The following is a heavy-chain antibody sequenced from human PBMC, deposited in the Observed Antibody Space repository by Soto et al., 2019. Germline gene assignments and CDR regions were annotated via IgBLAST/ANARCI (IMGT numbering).Heavy chain of an antibody. V-gene: IGHV4-59*08. J-gene: IGHJ4*02. D-gene: IGHD2-2*01. CDR3: ARVITLPSVVVPPASVYYFDC. CDR1: GDSMSPNH. Sequence: PSETLSLTCNVSGDSMSPNHWTWIRQPPGKGLEWIGYIYYSGSTYYNPSLKSRVTISVDTSKNQFSLKLSSVTAADTAVYYCARVITLPSVVVPPASVYYFDCWGRVIMVAVCS. CDR2: IYYSGST.